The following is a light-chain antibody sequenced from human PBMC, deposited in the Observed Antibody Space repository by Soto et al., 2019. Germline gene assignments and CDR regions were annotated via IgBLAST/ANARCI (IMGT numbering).Light chain of an antibody. CDR2: DNN. Sequence: QSVLTQSPSVSAALGLKVTISCSGSSSKIGNNYVSWYQQLPGTAPKLLIYDNNKRPSGIPDRFSGSKSGTSGTLDITGLQTGDEADYYCATWDGSLPGEVFGGGTKLTVL. J-gene: IGLJ2*01. CDR1: SSKIGNNY. CDR3: ATWDGSLPGEV. V-gene: IGLV1-51*01.